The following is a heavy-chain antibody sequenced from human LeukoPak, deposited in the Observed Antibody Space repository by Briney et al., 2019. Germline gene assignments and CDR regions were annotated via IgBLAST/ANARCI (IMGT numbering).Heavy chain of an antibody. Sequence: SVKVSCKASGGTFSSYAISWVRQAPGQGLEWMGGIIPIFGTANYAQKFQGRVTITADESTSTAYMELSSLRSEDTAVYYCASEDPYGGNPYYFDYWGQGTLVTVSS. V-gene: IGHV1-69*01. D-gene: IGHD4-23*01. J-gene: IGHJ4*02. CDR1: GGTFSSYA. CDR2: IIPIFGTA. CDR3: ASEDPYGGNPYYFDY.